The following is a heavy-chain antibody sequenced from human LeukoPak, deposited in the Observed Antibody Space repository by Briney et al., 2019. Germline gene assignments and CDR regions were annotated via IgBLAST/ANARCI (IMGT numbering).Heavy chain of an antibody. V-gene: IGHV4-39*02. CDR1: GGISSSYY. J-gene: IGHJ5*02. Sequence: SETLSLTCIVSGGISSSYYWGWVRQPPGKGLEWVASIYYTGTTYYNPSLKSRLTISLDTSKSQFSLGLSSVTAADTAVYYCARDRSSSYTRDWFDPWGQGALVTVSS. CDR3: ARDRSSSYTRDWFDP. D-gene: IGHD6-13*01. CDR2: IYYTGTT.